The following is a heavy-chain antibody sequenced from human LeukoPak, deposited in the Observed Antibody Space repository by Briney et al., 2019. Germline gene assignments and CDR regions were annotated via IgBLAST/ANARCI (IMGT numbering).Heavy chain of an antibody. Sequence: GGSLRLSCAASGFTFSSYSMNWVRQAPGKGLEWVSSISSSSSYIYYADSVKDRFTISRDNAKNSLYLQMNSLRAEDTAVYYCARDWDYGSGGYYMDVWGKGTTVTISS. D-gene: IGHD3-10*01. CDR2: ISSSSSYI. V-gene: IGHV3-21*01. CDR3: ARDWDYGSGGYYMDV. J-gene: IGHJ6*03. CDR1: GFTFSSYS.